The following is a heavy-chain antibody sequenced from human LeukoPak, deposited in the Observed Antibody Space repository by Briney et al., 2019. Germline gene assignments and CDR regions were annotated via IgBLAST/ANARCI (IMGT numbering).Heavy chain of an antibody. CDR1: GGSISSYY. CDR2: IYNSGST. CDR3: ARDDTAMVGGFDY. V-gene: IGHV4-59*01. J-gene: IGHJ4*02. D-gene: IGHD5-18*01. Sequence: SETLSLTCTVSGGSISSYYWSWIRQPPGKGLEWIGYIYNSGSTNYNPSLKSRVTISVDTSKNQFSLKLSSVTAADTAVYYCARDDTAMVGGFDYWGQGTLVTVSS.